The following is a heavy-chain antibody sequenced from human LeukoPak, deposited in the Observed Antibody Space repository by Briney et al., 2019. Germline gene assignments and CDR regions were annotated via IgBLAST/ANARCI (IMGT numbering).Heavy chain of an antibody. J-gene: IGHJ3*02. Sequence: SVKVSCKASGGTFSSYAISWVRQAPGQGLEWMGGIIPIFGTANYAQKFQGRVTITADESTSTAYMKLSSLRSEDTAVYYCARGTDTLPGADIWGQGTMVTVSS. CDR3: ARGTDTLPGADI. D-gene: IGHD7-27*01. V-gene: IGHV1-69*13. CDR1: GGTFSSYA. CDR2: IIPIFGTA.